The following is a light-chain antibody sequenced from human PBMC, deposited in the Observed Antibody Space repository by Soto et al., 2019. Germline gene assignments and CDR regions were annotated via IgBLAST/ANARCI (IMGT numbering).Light chain of an antibody. J-gene: IGKJ2*01. CDR1: QSVSSN. Sequence: EIVMTQSPATLSVSPGERATLSCRASQSVSSNLAWYQQKPGQAPRLLFYGASTRATGLPARFSGSGSGTDFTLNISSLQSEDFSVYYCQQSNNWPYTFGQGTKLEIK. CDR2: GAS. V-gene: IGKV3-15*01. CDR3: QQSNNWPYT.